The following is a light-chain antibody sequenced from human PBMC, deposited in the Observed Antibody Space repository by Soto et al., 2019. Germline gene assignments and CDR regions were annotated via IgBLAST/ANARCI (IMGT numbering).Light chain of an antibody. CDR2: GHN. Sequence: QSVLTQPPSVSGAPGQRVTISCTGSTTNIGAGYEVHWYQQRPGTAPKLLVSGHNIRPSGVPDRFYGSKSGTSASLAITGLQAEDEADYYCQSYDSSLSAWVFGGGTKLTVL. V-gene: IGLV1-40*01. CDR1: TTNIGAGYE. J-gene: IGLJ3*02. CDR3: QSYDSSLSAWV.